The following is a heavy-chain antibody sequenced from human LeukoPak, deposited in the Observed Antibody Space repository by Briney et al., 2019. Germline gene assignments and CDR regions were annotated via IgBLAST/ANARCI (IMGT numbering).Heavy chain of an antibody. CDR1: GYTVSSKY. CDR3: TSGSNIWYNAYFDY. Sequence: PGGSLRLSCAASGYTVSSKYMSWVRQAPGKGLEWVSTIYSAGSTYYADSVKGRFTISRDNSKNTLYLQMDSLRVEDTAVYYCTSGSNIWYNAYFDYWGQGTLVTVSS. D-gene: IGHD1/OR15-1a*01. CDR2: IYSAGST. V-gene: IGHV3-53*01. J-gene: IGHJ4*02.